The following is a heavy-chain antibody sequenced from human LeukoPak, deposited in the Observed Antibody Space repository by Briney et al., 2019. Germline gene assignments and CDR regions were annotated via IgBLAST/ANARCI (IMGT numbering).Heavy chain of an antibody. D-gene: IGHD3-9*01. CDR3: ARLGGMVRYFDWPHFDY. Sequence: GESLKISCKGSGYSFTSYWIAWARQMPGKVLEWMGIIYPGDSDTRYSPSFQGQVTISADKSISTAYLQWSSLKASDTAMYYCARLGGMVRYFDWPHFDYWGQGTLVTVSS. CDR2: IYPGDSDT. V-gene: IGHV5-51*01. J-gene: IGHJ4*02. CDR1: GYSFTSYW.